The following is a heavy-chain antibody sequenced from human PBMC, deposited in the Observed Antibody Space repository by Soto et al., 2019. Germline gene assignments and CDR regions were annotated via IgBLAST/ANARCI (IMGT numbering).Heavy chain of an antibody. CDR2: ISGSGGST. V-gene: IGHV3-23*01. Sequence: GGSLRLSCAASGFTFSSYAMSWVRQAPGKGLEWVSAISGSGGSTYYADSVKGRFTISRDNSKNTLYLQMNSLRAEDTAVYYCAKDWYYYDSSGYYISPDYWGQGTLVTVSS. J-gene: IGHJ4*02. D-gene: IGHD3-22*01. CDR1: GFTFSSYA. CDR3: AKDWYYYDSSGYYISPDY.